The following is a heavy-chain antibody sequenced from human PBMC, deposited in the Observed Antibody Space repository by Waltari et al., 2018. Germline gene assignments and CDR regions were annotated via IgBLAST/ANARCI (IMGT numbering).Heavy chain of an antibody. CDR3: ARDGYSSSWYVVYNYFGMDV. D-gene: IGHD6-13*01. Sequence: EVQLVESGGGLVQPGGSLRLSCAASGFTFSSYDMHWVRHATGKGLEWVSGIGTAGDTYFPDSVKGRFTISRENDKNARYLQMNNLRAEDTAVYYCARDGYSSSWYVVYNYFGMDVWGQGTTVTVSS. CDR2: IGTAGDT. J-gene: IGHJ6*02. CDR1: GFTFSSYD. V-gene: IGHV3-13*01.